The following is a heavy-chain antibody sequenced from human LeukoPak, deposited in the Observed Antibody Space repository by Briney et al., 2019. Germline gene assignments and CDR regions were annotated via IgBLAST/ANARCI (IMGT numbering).Heavy chain of an antibody. V-gene: IGHV3-33*01. CDR1: GFTFSSYG. D-gene: IGHD4-23*01. Sequence: QPGRSLRLSCAASGFTFSSYGMHWVRQAPGKGLEWVAVIWYDGSNKYYADSVKGRFTISRDNSKNTLYLQMDSLRAEDTAVYYCARENSGWFDPWGQGTLVTVSS. CDR3: ARENSGWFDP. CDR2: IWYDGSNK. J-gene: IGHJ5*02.